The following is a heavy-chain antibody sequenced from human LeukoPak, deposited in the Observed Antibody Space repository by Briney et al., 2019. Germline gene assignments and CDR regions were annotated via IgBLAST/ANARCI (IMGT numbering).Heavy chain of an antibody. V-gene: IGHV3-33*01. D-gene: IGHD4-23*01. CDR1: GFKLKTYG. Sequence: GGSLRLSCAASGFKLKTYGMHWVRQAPGEGLEWVAGIYYDGNQKYYGDSVKGRFTVSRDVSENMLYLQMSSLRADDTAVNYCARGGVATAWGAFDVWGQGTMVTVSS. CDR3: ARGGVATAWGAFDV. CDR2: IYYDGNQK. J-gene: IGHJ3*01.